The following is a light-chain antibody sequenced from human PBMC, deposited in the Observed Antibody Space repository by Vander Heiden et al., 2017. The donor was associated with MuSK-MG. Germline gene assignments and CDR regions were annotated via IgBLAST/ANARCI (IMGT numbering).Light chain of an antibody. J-gene: IGKJ2*01. V-gene: IGKV4-1*01. CDR2: WAS. CDR3: QHDYSTPSN. CDR1: QSILFSSNKKSY. Sequence: DIVMTQSPDSLAVSPGERATINCKSSQSILFSSNKKSYLAWYQQKPGQPPKLLITWASTRESGVPDRFSGSGSGTDFTLTISSLQSEDVAVYYCQHDYSTPSNFGQGTKVEIK.